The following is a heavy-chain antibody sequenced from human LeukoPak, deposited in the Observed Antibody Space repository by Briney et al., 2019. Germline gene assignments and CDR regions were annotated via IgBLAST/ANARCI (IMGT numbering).Heavy chain of an antibody. V-gene: IGHV1-69*04. Sequence: GSSVKVSCKASGGTFSSYAISWVRQAPGQGLEWMGRIIPILGIANYAQKFQGRVTITADKSTSTAYMELSSLRSEDTAVYYCAGVDDRYYDSSGYYYAYWGQGTLVTVSS. CDR2: IIPILGIA. D-gene: IGHD3-22*01. CDR1: GGTFSSYA. J-gene: IGHJ4*02. CDR3: AGVDDRYYDSSGYYYAY.